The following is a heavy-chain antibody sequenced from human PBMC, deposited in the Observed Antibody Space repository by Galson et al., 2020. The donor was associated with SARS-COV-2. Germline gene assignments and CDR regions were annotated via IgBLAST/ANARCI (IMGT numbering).Heavy chain of an antibody. V-gene: IGHV3-23*01. D-gene: IGHD3-9*01. J-gene: IGHJ4*02. CDR1: GFTFSSYA. CDR2: ISGSGGST. CDR3: AKGRHHDILTGYYPFDY. Sequence: GGSLRLSCAASGFTFSSYAMSWVRQAPGKGLEWVSAISGSGGSTYYADSVKGRFTISRDNSKNTLYLQMNSLRAEDTAVYYCAKGRHHDILTGYYPFDYWGQGTLVTVSS.